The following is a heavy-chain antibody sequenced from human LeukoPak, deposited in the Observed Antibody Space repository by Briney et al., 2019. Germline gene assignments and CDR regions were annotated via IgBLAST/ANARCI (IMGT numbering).Heavy chain of an antibody. Sequence: SETLSLTCTVSGGSISSGGYYWSWIRQPPGKGLEWIGYIYHSGSTYYNPSLKSRVTISVDTSKNQFSLKLSSVTAADTAVYYCARDRGYSGYDYDAFDIWGQGTMVTVSS. D-gene: IGHD5-12*01. J-gene: IGHJ3*02. CDR2: IYHSGST. V-gene: IGHV4-30-2*05. CDR3: ARDRGYSGYDYDAFDI. CDR1: GGSISSGGYY.